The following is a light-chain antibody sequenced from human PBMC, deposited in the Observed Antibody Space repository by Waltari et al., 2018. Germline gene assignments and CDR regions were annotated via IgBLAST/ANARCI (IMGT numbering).Light chain of an antibody. J-gene: IGLJ3*02. Sequence: QSALTQPASVSGSPGQSITISCPGTSSDVGSYKLGSWYQQHPGKAPKLIIYEVSYRPSGVSDRFSGSKSGNTASLTISGLQAEDEADYYCCSYTGSSTMFGGGTKLTVL. CDR2: EVS. CDR1: SSDVGSYKL. V-gene: IGLV2-23*02. CDR3: CSYTGSSTM.